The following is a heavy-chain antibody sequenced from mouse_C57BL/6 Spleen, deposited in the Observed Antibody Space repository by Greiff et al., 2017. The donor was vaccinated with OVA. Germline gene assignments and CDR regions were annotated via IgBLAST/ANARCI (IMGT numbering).Heavy chain of an antibody. CDR3: ARSDSYDYDSFAY. CDR2: INPNNGGT. V-gene: IGHV1-26*01. J-gene: IGHJ3*01. Sequence: VQLQQSGPELVKPGASVKISCKASGYTFTDYYMNWVKQSHGKSLEWIGDINPNNGGTSYNQKFKGKATLTVDKSSSTAYMELRSLTSEDSAVYYCARSDSYDYDSFAYWGQGTLVTVSA. CDR1: GYTFTDYY. D-gene: IGHD2-4*01.